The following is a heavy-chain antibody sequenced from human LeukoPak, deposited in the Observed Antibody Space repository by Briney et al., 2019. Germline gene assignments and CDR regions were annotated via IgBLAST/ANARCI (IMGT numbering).Heavy chain of an antibody. Sequence: MTSETLSLTCTVSGGSISSSSYCWGWIRQPPGKGREWIGSIYYSGSTYYNPSLKSPVTISVDTSKNQFSLKLSSVTAADTAVYYCARNCGGDCNEPTAEYFQHWGQGTLVTVSS. D-gene: IGHD2-21*01. V-gene: IGHV4-39*01. CDR2: IYYSGST. CDR3: ARNCGGDCNEPTAEYFQH. CDR1: GGSISSSSYC. J-gene: IGHJ1*01.